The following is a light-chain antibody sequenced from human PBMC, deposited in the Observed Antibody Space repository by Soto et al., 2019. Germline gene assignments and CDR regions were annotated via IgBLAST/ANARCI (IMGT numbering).Light chain of an antibody. J-gene: IGKJ5*01. CDR2: GAS. Sequence: EIVLTQSPGTLSLSPGERATLSCRASQSVSRAYLAWYQQKPGQAPRLLISGASSRATGIPDRFSGSGSGPDFSLPISRLEPEDLAVYYCQQYGGSVPITFGQGTRL. CDR1: QSVSRAY. CDR3: QQYGGSVPIT. V-gene: IGKV3-20*01.